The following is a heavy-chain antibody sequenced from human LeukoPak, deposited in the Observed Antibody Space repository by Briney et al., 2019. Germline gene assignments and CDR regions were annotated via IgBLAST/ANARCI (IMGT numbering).Heavy chain of an antibody. Sequence: GGSLRLSCAASGFTFSNYYMNWIRQAPGKGLEWVSYIKSGSSYTSHADSVKGRFTISRDNAKNSLYLQMNSLRAEDTAVYYCARDLLSGDCLDYWGQGTLVTVSS. CDR2: IKSGSSYT. J-gene: IGHJ4*02. CDR1: GFTFSNYY. D-gene: IGHD2-21*02. CDR3: ARDLLSGDCLDY. V-gene: IGHV3-11*06.